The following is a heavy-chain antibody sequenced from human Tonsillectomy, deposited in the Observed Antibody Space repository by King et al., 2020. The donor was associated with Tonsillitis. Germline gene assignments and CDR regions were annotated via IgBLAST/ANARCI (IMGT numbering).Heavy chain of an antibody. D-gene: IGHD1-26*01. CDR3: VRASSGVFDY. CDR2: TNSDESTT. CDR1: GFTFSSYW. V-gene: IGHV3-74*01. J-gene: IGHJ4*02. Sequence: VQLVESGGGLVQSGGSLRLSCAASGFTFSSYWMHWVRQAPGKGLVWVSRTNSDESTTTYADSVKGRFTIPRDNAKNTLYLQMNSLRAEDTAVYYCVRASSGVFDYWGQGTLVTVSS.